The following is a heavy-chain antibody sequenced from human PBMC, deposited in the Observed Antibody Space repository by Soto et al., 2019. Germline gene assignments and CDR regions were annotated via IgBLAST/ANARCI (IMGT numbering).Heavy chain of an antibody. V-gene: IGHV1-69*13. CDR1: GGTFSSYA. CDR2: IIPIFGTA. Sequence: SVKVSCKASGGTFSSYAISWVRQAPGQGLEWMGGIIPIFGTANYAQKFQGRVTITADESTSTAYMELSSLRSEDTAVYYCARDLGRYTPLYGMDVWGQGTTVTVSS. CDR3: ARDLGRYTPLYGMDV. J-gene: IGHJ6*02. D-gene: IGHD3-9*01.